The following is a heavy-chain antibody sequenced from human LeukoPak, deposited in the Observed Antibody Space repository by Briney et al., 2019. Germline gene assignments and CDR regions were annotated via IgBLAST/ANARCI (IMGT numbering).Heavy chain of an antibody. V-gene: IGHV1-69*01. CDR2: IIPIFGTA. J-gene: IGHJ5*02. CDR3: ARDLHYGDSPNWFDP. D-gene: IGHD4-17*01. Sequence: GSSVKVSCTASGGTFSSYAISWVRQAPGQGLEWMGGIIPIFGTANYAQKFQGRVTITADESTSTAYMELSSLRSEDTAVYYCARDLHYGDSPNWFDPWGQGTLVTVSS. CDR1: GGTFSSYA.